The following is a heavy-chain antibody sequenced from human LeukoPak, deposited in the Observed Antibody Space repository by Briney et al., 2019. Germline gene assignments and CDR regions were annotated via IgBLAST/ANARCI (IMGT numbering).Heavy chain of an antibody. CDR2: INQDGSDM. V-gene: IGHV3-7*03. J-gene: IGHJ3*01. Sequence: GGSLRLSCAASGFIFNTFCMNWVRLTPGKGLEWVAKINQDGSDMYYVDFVKGRFFVSRDNARNLVYLQMNSTRVDDTAVYYCARDFPGIGRGTFDFWGQGTIIIVSS. CDR1: GFIFNTFC. CDR3: ARDFPGIGRGTFDF. D-gene: IGHD3-16*01.